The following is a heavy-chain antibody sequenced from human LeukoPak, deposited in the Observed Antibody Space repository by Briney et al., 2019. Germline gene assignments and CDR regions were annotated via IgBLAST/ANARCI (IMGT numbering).Heavy chain of an antibody. CDR2: IYYSGST. CDR3: ARERVVAATLNFDY. Sequence: SETLSLTCTVSGGSISSGGYYWSWIRQHPGKGLEWIGYIYYSGSTYYNPSLKSRVTISVDTSKNQFSLKLSSVTAADTAVYYCARERVVAATLNFDYWGQGTLVTVSS. D-gene: IGHD2-15*01. J-gene: IGHJ4*02. CDR1: GGSISSGGYY. V-gene: IGHV4-31*03.